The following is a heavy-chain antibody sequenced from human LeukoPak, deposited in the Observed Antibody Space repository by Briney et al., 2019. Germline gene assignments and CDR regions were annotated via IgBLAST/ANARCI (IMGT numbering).Heavy chain of an antibody. D-gene: IGHD4-17*01. J-gene: IGHJ6*03. Sequence: GGSLRLSCAASGFTFSSYTMNWVRQTPGKGLEWVSSISSRSNFIYYADSLKGRFTISRDNAKNSLYLQMNSLRAEDTAVYYCARSTVTTFFPYYYYYMDVWGKGTTVTVSS. CDR1: GFTFSSYT. V-gene: IGHV3-21*01. CDR2: ISSRSNFI. CDR3: ARSTVTTFFPYYYYYMDV.